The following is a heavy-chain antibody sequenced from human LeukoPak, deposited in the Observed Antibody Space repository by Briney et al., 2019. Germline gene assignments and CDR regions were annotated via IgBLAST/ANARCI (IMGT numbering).Heavy chain of an antibody. CDR1: GGSFSGYY. Sequence: SETLSLTCAVYGGSFSGYYWSWIRQPPGKGLEWIGEINHSGSTNYNPSLKSRVTISVDTSKNHFSLKLSSVTAADTAVYYCARGRDTGAFDYWGQGTLVTVSS. CDR3: ARGRDTGAFDY. D-gene: IGHD5-18*01. J-gene: IGHJ4*02. V-gene: IGHV4-34*01. CDR2: INHSGST.